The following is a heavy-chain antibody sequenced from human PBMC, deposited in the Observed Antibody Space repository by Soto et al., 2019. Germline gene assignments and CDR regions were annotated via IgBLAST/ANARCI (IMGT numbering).Heavy chain of an antibody. V-gene: IGHV3-30*18. CDR2: ISSDGSNK. Sequence: QVQLVESGGGVVQPGRSLRLSCAASGFTFSSYGMHWVRQAPGKGLEWVAVISSDGSNKYYADSVKGRFTISRDNSKNTLYLQMNSLRAQDTAVYYCAKDRPSGSRPYYYGMDVWVQGTTVTGSS. CDR1: GFTFSSYG. D-gene: IGHD1-26*01. J-gene: IGHJ6*02. CDR3: AKDRPSGSRPYYYGMDV.